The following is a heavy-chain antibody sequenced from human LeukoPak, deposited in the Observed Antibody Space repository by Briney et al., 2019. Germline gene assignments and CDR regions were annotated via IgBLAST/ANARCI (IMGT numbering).Heavy chain of an antibody. Sequence: QSGGSLRLSCAASGFTFSSYSMTWVRQAPGKGLEWVSSISSSSSYIYYADSVKGRFTISRDNAKNSLYLQMNSLRAEDTAVYYCARFEDSGSYYWFDPWGQGTLVTVSS. CDR3: ARFEDSGSYYWFDP. CDR2: ISSSSSYI. V-gene: IGHV3-21*01. D-gene: IGHD1-26*01. J-gene: IGHJ5*02. CDR1: GFTFSSYS.